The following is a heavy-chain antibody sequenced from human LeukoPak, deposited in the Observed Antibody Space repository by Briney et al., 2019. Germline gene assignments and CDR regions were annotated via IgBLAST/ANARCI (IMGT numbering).Heavy chain of an antibody. CDR3: ARARYCSGGSCLHHFDY. Sequence: GASVKVSCKASGYTFTSYGISWVRQAPGQGLDWMGWISAYNGNTNYAQKLQGRVTMTTDTSTSTAYMELRSLRSDDTAVYYCARARYCSGGSCLHHFDYWGQGTLVTVSS. J-gene: IGHJ4*02. CDR1: GYTFTSYG. CDR2: ISAYNGNT. D-gene: IGHD2-15*01. V-gene: IGHV1-18*01.